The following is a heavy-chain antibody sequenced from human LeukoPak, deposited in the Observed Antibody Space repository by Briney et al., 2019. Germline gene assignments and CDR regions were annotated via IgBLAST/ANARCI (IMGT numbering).Heavy chain of an antibody. Sequence: PGGSLRLSCAASGFAFSRYWMHWVRQAPGKGLVWVSRINSDGRSAVYADSVKGRFTISRDNAKNSLYLQMNSLRAEDTAVYYCARLGVPYDAFDIWGQGTMVTVSS. V-gene: IGHV3-74*01. J-gene: IGHJ3*02. CDR2: INSDGRSA. CDR3: ARLGVPYDAFDI. CDR1: GFAFSRYW. D-gene: IGHD3-10*01.